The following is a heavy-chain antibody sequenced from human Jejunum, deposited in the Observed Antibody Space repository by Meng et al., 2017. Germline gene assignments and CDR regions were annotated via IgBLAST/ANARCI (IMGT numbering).Heavy chain of an antibody. D-gene: IGHD3-10*01. V-gene: IGHV4-31*01. CDR3: ARDRFSSGSSNWFDP. J-gene: IGHJ5*02. Sequence: QGQLQEAGPGLVKPSQTLSLPCTVSGGSISSGDYYWTWIRQHPGKGLEWIGYIYYSGTTYYNPSLKSLLIISLDKSKNQFSLNLSSVTAADTAVYYCARDRFSSGSSNWFDPWGQGTLVTVSS. CDR1: GGSISSGDYY. CDR2: IYYSGTT.